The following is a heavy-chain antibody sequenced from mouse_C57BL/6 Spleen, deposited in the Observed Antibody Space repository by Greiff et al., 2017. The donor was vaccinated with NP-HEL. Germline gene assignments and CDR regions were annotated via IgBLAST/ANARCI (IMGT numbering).Heavy chain of an antibody. Sequence: FQLQQSVAELVRPGASVKLSCTASGFNIKNTYMHWVKQRPEQGLEWIGRIDPANGNTKYAPKFQGTATITADPSSNTAYLQRSSLTSEHTAIYYGARSKEDYYGSSYLWYFDVWGTGTTVTVSS. CDR1: GFNIKNTY. J-gene: IGHJ1*03. CDR3: ARSKEDYYGSSYLWYFDV. CDR2: IDPANGNT. D-gene: IGHD1-1*01. V-gene: IGHV14-3*01.